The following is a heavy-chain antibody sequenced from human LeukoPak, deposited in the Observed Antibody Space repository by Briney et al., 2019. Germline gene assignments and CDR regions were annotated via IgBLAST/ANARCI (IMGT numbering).Heavy chain of an antibody. D-gene: IGHD6-13*01. Sequence: GGSLRLSFAASGFSFRDYGMHWVRQAPGKGLEWVAFMRDDATDEYYADSVKGRFTISRDNFNNTLYLQMSSLRPEDTAVYYCAKDGQLGGSSWFTLYFDYWGQGILVTVSS. CDR2: MRDDATDE. CDR3: AKDGQLGGSSWFTLYFDY. J-gene: IGHJ4*02. V-gene: IGHV3-30*02. CDR1: GFSFRDYG.